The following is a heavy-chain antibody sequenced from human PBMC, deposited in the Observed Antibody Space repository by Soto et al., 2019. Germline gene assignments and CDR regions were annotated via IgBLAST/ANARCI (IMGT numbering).Heavy chain of an antibody. CDR1: GYSFTSYW. Sequence: PGESLKISCKGSGYSFTSYWIGWVRQMPGKGLEWMGIIYPGDSDTRYSPSFQGQVTISADKSISTAYLQWSSLKASDTAMYYCARVEIVTTSRDYYYGMDVWGQGTTVTVSS. CDR3: ARVEIVTTSRDYYYGMDV. D-gene: IGHD5-12*01. CDR2: IYPGDSDT. J-gene: IGHJ6*02. V-gene: IGHV5-51*01.